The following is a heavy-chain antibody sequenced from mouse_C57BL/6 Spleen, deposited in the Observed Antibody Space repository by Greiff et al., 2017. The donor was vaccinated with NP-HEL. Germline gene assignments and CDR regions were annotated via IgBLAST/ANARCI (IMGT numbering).Heavy chain of an antibody. J-gene: IGHJ2*01. D-gene: IGHD1-1*01. Sequence: EVQLHQSGPELVKPGASVKIPCKASGYTFTDYNMDWVKQSHGKSLEWIGDINPNNGGTIYNQKFKGKATLTVDKSSSTAYMELRSLTSEDTAVYYCARPIYYYGSSFFDYWGQGTTLTVSS. V-gene: IGHV1-18*01. CDR1: GYTFTDYN. CDR2: INPNNGGT. CDR3: ARPIYYYGSSFFDY.